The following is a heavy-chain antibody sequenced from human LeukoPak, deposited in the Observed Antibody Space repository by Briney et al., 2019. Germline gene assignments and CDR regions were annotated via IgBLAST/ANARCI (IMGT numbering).Heavy chain of an antibody. J-gene: IGHJ4*02. Sequence: GGSLRLSCAASGFSFSDYYMFWIRQAPGKGLEWVSYISDSGSTMYYADSVKGRFTISRGNAKNSLYLQMNSLRAEDTAVYYCTRDRTLRFLEFDYWGQGTQVTVSS. D-gene: IGHD3-3*01. V-gene: IGHV3-11*04. CDR1: GFSFSDYY. CDR3: TRDRTLRFLEFDY. CDR2: ISDSGSTM.